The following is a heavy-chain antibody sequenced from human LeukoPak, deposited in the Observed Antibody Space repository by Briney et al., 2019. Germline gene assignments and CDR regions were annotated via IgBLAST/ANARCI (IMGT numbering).Heavy chain of an antibody. D-gene: IGHD3-22*01. J-gene: IGHJ4*02. V-gene: IGHV3-23*01. CDR2: ISGNGASI. CDR1: GLSFSSYG. Sequence: PGGSLRLSCAASGLSFSSYGMSWVRQAPGQGLEWVSSISGNGASIYYADAVKGRFTISRDNSKNTPHLQMNNLRAEDTAVYFCAKGSYYYDSTGYSPAPGDWGQGTLVTVSS. CDR3: AKGSYYYDSTGYSPAPGD.